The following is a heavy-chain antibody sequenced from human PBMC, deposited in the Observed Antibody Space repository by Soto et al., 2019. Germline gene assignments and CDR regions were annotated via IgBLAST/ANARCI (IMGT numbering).Heavy chain of an antibody. CDR3: AKDPSIVVVPAAIQYFDY. V-gene: IGHV3-23*01. J-gene: IGHJ4*02. D-gene: IGHD2-2*01. CDR2: ISGSGGST. Sequence: SWVRQAPGKGLEWVSSISGSGGSTYYADSVKGRFTISRDNSKNTLYLQMNSLRAEDTAVYYCAKDPSIVVVPAAIQYFDYWGQGTLVTVSS.